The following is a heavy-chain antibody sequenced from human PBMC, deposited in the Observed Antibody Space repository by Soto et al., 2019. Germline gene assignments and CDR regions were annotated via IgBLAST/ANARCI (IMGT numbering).Heavy chain of an antibody. CDR3: ARHRPNCGVDCFFDY. V-gene: IGHV5-51*01. D-gene: IGHD2-21*02. J-gene: IGHJ4*02. CDR2: IYPGDSDI. Sequence: PWESLKISCEGSGYSFISYWIGWVRQMPGKGLEWMGIIYPGDSDITYSPSFQGQVTISADKSISTAYLQWRSLKASDTAMYYCARHRPNCGVDCFFDYWGQGTLVTVSS. CDR1: GYSFISYW.